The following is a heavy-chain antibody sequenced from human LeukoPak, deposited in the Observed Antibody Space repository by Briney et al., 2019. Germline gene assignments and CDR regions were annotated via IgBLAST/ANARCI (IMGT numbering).Heavy chain of an antibody. V-gene: IGHV1-69*06. Sequence: SVKVSCKASGGTFSSYAISWVRQAPGQGLEWMGGIIPIFGTANYAQKFQGRVTITADKSTSTAYMELSSLRSEDTAVYYCARVSEEGYGDYVFGTFYYYYYYMDVWGKGTTVTVSS. CDR3: ARVSEEGYGDYVFGTFYYYYYYMDV. CDR2: IIPIFGTA. D-gene: IGHD4-17*01. CDR1: GGTFSSYA. J-gene: IGHJ6*03.